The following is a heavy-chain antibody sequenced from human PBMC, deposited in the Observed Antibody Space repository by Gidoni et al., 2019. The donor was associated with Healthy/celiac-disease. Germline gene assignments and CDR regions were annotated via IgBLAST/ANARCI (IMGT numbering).Heavy chain of an antibody. CDR2: ISRSGGST. CDR1: GSTFSSYS. D-gene: IGHD4-4*01. CDR3: AKDYRTTVTYFDY. Sequence: EVLLLEFGGGLVQPGCSLRLSCAPSGSTFSSYSVSWVRQAPGKGLEWVSAISRSGGSTYYADSVKGRFTISRDNSKNTLYLQMNSLRAEDTAVYYCAKDYRTTVTYFDYWGQGTLVTVSS. V-gene: IGHV3-23*01. J-gene: IGHJ4*02.